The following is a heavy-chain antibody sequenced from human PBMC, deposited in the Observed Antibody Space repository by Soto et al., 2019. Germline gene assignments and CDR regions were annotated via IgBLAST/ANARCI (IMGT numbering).Heavy chain of an antibody. CDR2: ISGSGGST. V-gene: IGHV3-23*01. Sequence: GGSLRLSCAASGFTFSSYAMSWVRQAPGKGLEWVSVISGSGGSTYYADSVKGRFTISRDNSKNTLYLQMNSLRAEDTAVYYCAKAHHPIRGAKWSHFDYWGQGTLVTVSS. CDR3: AKAHHPIRGAKWSHFDY. CDR1: GFTFSSYA. D-gene: IGHD3-10*01. J-gene: IGHJ4*02.